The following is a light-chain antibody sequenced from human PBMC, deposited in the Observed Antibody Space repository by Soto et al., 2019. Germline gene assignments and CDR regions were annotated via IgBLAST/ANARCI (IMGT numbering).Light chain of an antibody. CDR2: AAS. V-gene: IGKV1-9*01. Sequence: DIHLTQSASFLSAYVGDRVTIPCRASQGISSYLAWYQQKPGKAPKLLIYAASTLQSGVPSRFSGSGSGTEFTLTISSLQPEDFATYFCQQLKVYPITFGGGTKVDIK. CDR3: QQLKVYPIT. J-gene: IGKJ4*01. CDR1: QGISSY.